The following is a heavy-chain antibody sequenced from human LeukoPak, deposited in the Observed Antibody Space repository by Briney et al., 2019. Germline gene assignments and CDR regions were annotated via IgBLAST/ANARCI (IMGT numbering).Heavy chain of an antibody. CDR3: ARDSPSAFDI. CDR1: GFTFSSYN. V-gene: IGHV3-21*06. J-gene: IGHJ3*02. CDR2: ISSSSSYI. Sequence: PGGSLRLSCAASGFTFSSYNMNWVRQAPGKGLEWVSSISSSSSYIYYTDSVKGRFTISRDNAKNSLYLQVNSLRAEDTAVYYCARDSPSAFDIWGQGTMVTVSS.